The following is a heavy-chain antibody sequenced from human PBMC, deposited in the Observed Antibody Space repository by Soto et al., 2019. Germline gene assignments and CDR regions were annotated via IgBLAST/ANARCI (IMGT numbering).Heavy chain of an antibody. CDR2: ISAYNGNT. J-gene: IGHJ4*02. V-gene: IGHV1-18*01. D-gene: IGHD3-16*02. CDR3: ASDYDYIWGSYRLGPYFDY. CDR1: GYTFTSYG. Sequence: QVQLVQSGAEVKKPGASVKVSCKASGYTFTSYGISWVRQAPGQGLEWMGWISAYNGNTNYAQKLQGRVTMTTDTSTSTAYMELRSLRSDDTAVYYCASDYDYIWGSYRLGPYFDYWGQGTLVTVSS.